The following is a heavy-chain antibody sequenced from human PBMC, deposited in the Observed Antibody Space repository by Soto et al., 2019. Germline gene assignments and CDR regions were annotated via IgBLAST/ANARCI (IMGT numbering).Heavy chain of an antibody. Sequence: EVQLVESGGGLVQPGGSLRLSCASSGFTFSNYWMHWVRQAPGKGLEWVSRIDHDGPTDYADSVRGRFTISRDNAENTLYLQMNSLRPEETAVYYCVRDSHGDYWGQGTLVTVSS. CDR1: GFTFSNYW. V-gene: IGHV3-74*01. CDR2: IDHDGPT. CDR3: VRDSHGDY. J-gene: IGHJ4*02.